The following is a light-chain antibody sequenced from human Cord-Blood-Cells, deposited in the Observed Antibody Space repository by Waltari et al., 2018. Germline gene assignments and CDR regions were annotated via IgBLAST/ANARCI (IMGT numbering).Light chain of an antibody. V-gene: IGKV1-39*01. J-gene: IGKJ1*01. CDR3: QQSYSTPRT. CDR2: AAS. Sequence: DIQMTQSPPSLYASVRESVPNTCRASQSISSYVNWYQQKPGKAPKLLIYAASSLQSGVPSRFSGSGSGTDFTLTISSLQPEDFATYYCQQSYSTPRTFGQGTKVEIK. CDR1: QSISSY.